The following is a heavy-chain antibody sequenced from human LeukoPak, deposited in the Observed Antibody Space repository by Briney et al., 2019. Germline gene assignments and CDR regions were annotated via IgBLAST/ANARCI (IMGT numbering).Heavy chain of an antibody. CDR2: IGTSGSSI. D-gene: IGHD3-10*01. Sequence: GGSLRLSCAASGFTFSDYYMSWIRQAPGKGLEWVSFIGTSGSSIYYADSVKGRLTISRDNAKRSLYLQMNRLRAEDTAVYYCARDRRENYDSGIVIYGMDVWGQGTTVTVSS. V-gene: IGHV3-11*01. CDR3: ARDRRENYDSGIVIYGMDV. J-gene: IGHJ6*02. CDR1: GFTFSDYY.